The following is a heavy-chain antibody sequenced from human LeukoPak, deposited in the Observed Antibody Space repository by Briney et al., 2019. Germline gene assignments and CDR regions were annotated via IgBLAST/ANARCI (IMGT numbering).Heavy chain of an antibody. CDR3: ARGYRRAYCGGDCYPEDY. V-gene: IGHV5-51*01. CDR1: GYSFTSYW. CDR2: IYPGDSDT. J-gene: IGHJ4*02. D-gene: IGHD2-21*02. Sequence: GESLKTSCKGSGYSFTSYWIGWVRQMPGKGLEWMGIIYPGDSDTRYSPSFQGQVTISADKSISTAYLQWSSLKASDTAMYYCARGYRRAYCGGDCYPEDYWGQGTLVTVSS.